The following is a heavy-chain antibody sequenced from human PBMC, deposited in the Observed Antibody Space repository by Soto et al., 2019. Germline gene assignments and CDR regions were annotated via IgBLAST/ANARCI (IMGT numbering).Heavy chain of an antibody. CDR3: VSKDGKAVAGPIDR. J-gene: IGHJ4*02. CDR1: GLTFCNDG. V-gene: IGHV3-30*03. CDR2: ILFDGSQK. D-gene: IGHD6-19*01. Sequence: GGSLRLCCAASGLTFCNDGRHWVRRAPGKGLEWVAVILFDGSQKYYADSVKGRFTISRDNSQNTLDLQMSSLRPEDSAIFYCVSKDGKAVAGPIDRWGQGNLVNVSS.